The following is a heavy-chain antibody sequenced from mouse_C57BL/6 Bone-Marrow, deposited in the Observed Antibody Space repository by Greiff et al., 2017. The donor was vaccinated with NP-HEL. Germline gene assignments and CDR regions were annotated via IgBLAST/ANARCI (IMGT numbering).Heavy chain of an antibody. V-gene: IGHV1-4*01. J-gene: IGHJ2*01. D-gene: IGHD4-1*01. CDR1: GYTFTSYT. Sequence: QVQLQQSGAELARPGASVKMSCKASGYTFTSYTMHWVKQRPGQGLEWIGYINPSSGYTKYNQKFKDKATLTADKSSSTAYMQLSSLTSEDSAVYYCATGLTYYFDYWGQGTTLTVSS. CDR3: ATGLTYYFDY. CDR2: INPSSGYT.